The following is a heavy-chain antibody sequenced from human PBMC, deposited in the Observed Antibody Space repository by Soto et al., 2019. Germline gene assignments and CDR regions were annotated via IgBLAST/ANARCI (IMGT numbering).Heavy chain of an antibody. CDR1: GGSISSGDYY. Sequence: QVQLQESGPGLVKPSQTLSLTCTVSGGSISSGDYYWSWIRQPPGKGLEWIGYIYYSGSTYYNPSLKRRVTISVETSKNQFYLKMSSVTAADTAVYYCARVRVPYYYYGMDVWGQGTTVTVS. V-gene: IGHV4-30-4*01. CDR2: IYYSGST. J-gene: IGHJ6*02. CDR3: ARVRVPYYYYGMDV.